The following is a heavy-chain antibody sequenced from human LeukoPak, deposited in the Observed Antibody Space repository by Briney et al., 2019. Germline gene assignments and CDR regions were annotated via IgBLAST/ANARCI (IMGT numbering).Heavy chain of an antibody. J-gene: IGHJ4*02. Sequence: GESLKISCKGSEYSFATYWIGWVRQMPGQGLEWMGIIFPGDSDTRYSPSFQGQVTISADKSISTAYLQWSSLKASDTAIYYCASEYCSGGNCYFDYWGQGTLATVSS. CDR1: EYSFATYW. CDR3: ASEYCSGGNCYFDY. V-gene: IGHV5-51*01. CDR2: IFPGDSDT. D-gene: IGHD2-15*01.